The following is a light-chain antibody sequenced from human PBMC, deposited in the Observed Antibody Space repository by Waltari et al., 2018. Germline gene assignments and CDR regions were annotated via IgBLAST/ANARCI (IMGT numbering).Light chain of an antibody. J-gene: IGLJ2*01. CDR2: EVN. V-gene: IGLV2-8*01. CDR1: SSDVGGYNS. CDR3: SSYAGSNKYVL. Sequence: QSALTQPPSASGSPGQSVTISCTGTSSDVGGYNSVSWYQQHPGKAPKLMIYEVNKRPCGVPDRFSGYKSGNAASLTVSGLQAEDEAGYYCSSYAGSNKYVLFGGGTKLTVL.